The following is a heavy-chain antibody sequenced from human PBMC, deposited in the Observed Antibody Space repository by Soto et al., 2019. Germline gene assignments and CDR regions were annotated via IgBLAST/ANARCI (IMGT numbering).Heavy chain of an antibody. V-gene: IGHV4-61*08. Sequence: QVQLQESGPGLVKPSETLSLTCTVSGDSVSRADSYWSWIRQPPGKGLEWIGYICCSGSTEYNPSLRGXXIXSXXTSKNQLPLKLSTVTAADTAVYFCARGMDNNKVGWWGQGTLVTVSS. CDR1: GDSVSRADSY. CDR2: ICCSGST. CDR3: ARGMDNNKVGW. D-gene: IGHD1-1*01. J-gene: IGHJ4*02.